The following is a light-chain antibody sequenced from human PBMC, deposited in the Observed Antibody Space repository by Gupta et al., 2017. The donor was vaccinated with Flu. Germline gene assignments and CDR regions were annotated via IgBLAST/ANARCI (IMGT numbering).Light chain of an antibody. J-gene: IGKJ4*01. CDR2: RVS. Sequence: EIVLTQSPATRSLSPGEKATLSCRASQSVSNYLVWYQQKPALAPRLLIYRVSTRATGIPARFSGSGSGTDFTLTISSLEAEDFALYYCQQGFHWPTFGGGTRVEIK. V-gene: IGKV3-11*01. CDR3: QQGFHWPT. CDR1: QSVSNY.